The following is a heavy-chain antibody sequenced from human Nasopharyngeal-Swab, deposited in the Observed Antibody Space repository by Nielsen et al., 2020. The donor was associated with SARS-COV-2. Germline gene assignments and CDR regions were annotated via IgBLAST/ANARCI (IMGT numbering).Heavy chain of an antibody. D-gene: IGHD1-14*01. CDR1: GYTFSSYW. J-gene: IGHJ4*02. CDR2: IDNYGSIT. CDR3: VKHQGSSSNQ. V-gene: IGHV3-74*01. Sequence: GGSLRLSCAGSGYTFSSYWMHWVRQVPGEGLVWVSRIDNYGSITDYADSVRGRFTISRDNAKNTLYLQMNSLRVEDTAVYYCVKHQGSSSNQWGQGTLVTVSS.